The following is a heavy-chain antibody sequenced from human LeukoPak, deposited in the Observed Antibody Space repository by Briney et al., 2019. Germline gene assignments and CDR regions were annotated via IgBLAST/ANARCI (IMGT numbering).Heavy chain of an antibody. V-gene: IGHV1-69*05. CDR3: ASEGGEMATMY. CDR1: GGTFSSYA. Sequence: ASVKVSCKASGGTFSSYAISWVRQAPGQGLEWMGRIIPIFGTANYAQKFQGRVTITTDESTSTAYMELSSLRSEDTAVYYCASEGGEMATMYWGQGTLVTVSS. CDR2: IIPIFGTA. J-gene: IGHJ4*02. D-gene: IGHD5-24*01.